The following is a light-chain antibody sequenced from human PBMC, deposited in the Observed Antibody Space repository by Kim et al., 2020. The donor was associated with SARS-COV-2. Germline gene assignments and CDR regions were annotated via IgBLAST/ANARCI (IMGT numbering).Light chain of an antibody. J-gene: IGLJ2*01. Sequence: STISCTGSRRGGGSYNRVSWYQQRPGKAPKLMIYGVTKRPSGVSNGFSGSKSGNTASLTIAGLQAEDEADYYCWSYAGSSTFGVVFGGGTQLTVL. CDR3: WSYAGSSTFGVV. CDR1: RRGGGSYNR. CDR2: GVT. V-gene: IGLV2-23*02.